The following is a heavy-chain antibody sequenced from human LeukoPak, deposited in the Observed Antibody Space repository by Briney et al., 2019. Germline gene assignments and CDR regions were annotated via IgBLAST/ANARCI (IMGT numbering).Heavy chain of an antibody. Sequence: GGSLRLSCAASGFTFSDYSMNWVRQAPGKGLEWVSYISSASRYIYYADSVKGRFTISRDNAKNSLYLQMDSLRDEDTAVYYCARGAQIVVAPAAQARPGHSGVDYWGQGILVTVSS. CDR1: GFTFSDYS. D-gene: IGHD2-2*01. CDR3: ARGAQIVVAPAAQARPGHSGVDY. CDR2: ISSASRYI. V-gene: IGHV3-21*01. J-gene: IGHJ4*02.